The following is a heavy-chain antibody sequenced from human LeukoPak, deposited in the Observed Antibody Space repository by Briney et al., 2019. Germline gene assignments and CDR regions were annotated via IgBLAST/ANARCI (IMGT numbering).Heavy chain of an antibody. CDR1: GLSVSSDY. CDR3: ATRPYGSGDYSYIDF. J-gene: IGHJ4*02. D-gene: IGHD3-22*01. V-gene: IGHV3-66*02. CDR2: IYTGGST. Sequence: QTGGSLRLSCGASGLSVSSDYMSWVRQAPGKGLEWVSLIYTGGSTYYADSVKGRSTISRDNSKNTLYLQMDSLRPEDSAVYHCATRPYGSGDYSYIDFWGQGTLVTVSS.